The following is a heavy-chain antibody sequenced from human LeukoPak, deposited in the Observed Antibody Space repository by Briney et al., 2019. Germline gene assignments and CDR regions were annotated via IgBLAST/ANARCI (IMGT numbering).Heavy chain of an antibody. Sequence: GRSLRLSCAASEFTFSSYGMHWVRQAPGKGLEWVAVISYDGSNKYYADSVKGRFTISRDNSKNTLYLQMNSLRAEDTAVYYCAKVFRRAISSGWYHASDYWGQGTLVTVSS. V-gene: IGHV3-30*18. CDR3: AKVFRRAISSGWYHASDY. CDR1: EFTFSSYG. CDR2: ISYDGSNK. J-gene: IGHJ4*02. D-gene: IGHD6-19*01.